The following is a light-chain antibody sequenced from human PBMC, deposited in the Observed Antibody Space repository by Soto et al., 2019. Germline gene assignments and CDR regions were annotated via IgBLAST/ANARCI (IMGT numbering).Light chain of an antibody. CDR3: QQRGSWPWLT. V-gene: IGKV3-11*01. CDR2: DAS. Sequence: EIVLKQSPGTLSLSPGERATLSCRTSQTVNNYLAWYQQKPGQAHRLVIYDASNRTTGIPARLSGSGSGTDFTLTINSLEPEDSAVYYCQQRGSWPWLTFGGGTRVEIK. CDR1: QTVNNY. J-gene: IGKJ4*01.